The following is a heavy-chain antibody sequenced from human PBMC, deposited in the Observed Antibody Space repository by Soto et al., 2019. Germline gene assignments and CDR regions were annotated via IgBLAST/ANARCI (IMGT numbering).Heavy chain of an antibody. D-gene: IGHD6-13*01. V-gene: IGHV1-2*02. CDR3: ARDLRSSSWPYYYYGMDV. Sequence: QVQLVQSGAEVKKPGASVKVSCKASGYTFTGYYMDWVRQAPGQGLEWMGWINPNSGGTNYVQKFQGRVTMTRDTSISTAYMELSRLRSNDTAVYYCARDLRSSSWPYYYYGMDVWGQGTTVTVSS. CDR2: INPNSGGT. J-gene: IGHJ6*02. CDR1: GYTFTGYY.